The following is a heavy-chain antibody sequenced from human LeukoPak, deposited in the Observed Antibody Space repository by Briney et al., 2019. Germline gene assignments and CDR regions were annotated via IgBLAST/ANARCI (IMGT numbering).Heavy chain of an antibody. CDR2: IFYSGSS. Sequence: PSETLSLTCTVSGGSISSGSYYWSWIRQPPGKGLEWIGYIFYSGSSNYNPSLKSRVTISVDTSKNQFSLKLSSVTAADTAVYYCAREREWIQLPAMRSYYYMDVWGRGTTVTVSS. D-gene: IGHD5-18*01. J-gene: IGHJ6*03. CDR3: AREREWIQLPAMRSYYYMDV. CDR1: GGSISSGSYY. V-gene: IGHV4-61*01.